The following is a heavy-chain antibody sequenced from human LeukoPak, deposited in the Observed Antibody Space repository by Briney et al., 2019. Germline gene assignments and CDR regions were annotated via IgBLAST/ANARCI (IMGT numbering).Heavy chain of an antibody. CDR2: SCGSVTGSGGCT. V-gene: IGHV3-23*01. J-gene: IGHJ3*02. CDR3: AKGKVNHDGALDT. CDR1: GFSFGSYA. Sequence: GGTLRLCWGASGFSFGSYAMSWVRQAAGKGPVWVSESCGSVTGSGGCTHYEESVKGSFTIWRNNSKKTLYVQRNIRRAEATAVYCGAKGKVNHDGALDTWGQGLLVTVSS. D-gene: IGHD2-21*01.